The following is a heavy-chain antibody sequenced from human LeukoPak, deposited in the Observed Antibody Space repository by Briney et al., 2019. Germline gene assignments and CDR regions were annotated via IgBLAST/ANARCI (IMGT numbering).Heavy chain of an antibody. Sequence: SETLSLTCTVSGGSLSSYYWSWIRQPAGKGLEWIGRIYTSGSTNYNPSLKSRVTMSVDTSKNQFSLKLSSVTAAGPALYYCAGNIRVGIAAAGTAYFDYWGQGTLVTVSS. J-gene: IGHJ4*02. CDR1: GGSLSSYY. D-gene: IGHD6-13*01. V-gene: IGHV4-4*07. CDR2: IYTSGST. CDR3: AGNIRVGIAAAGTAYFDY.